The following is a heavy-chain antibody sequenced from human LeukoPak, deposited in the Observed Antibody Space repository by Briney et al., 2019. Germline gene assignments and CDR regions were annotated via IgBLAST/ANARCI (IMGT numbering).Heavy chain of an antibody. CDR3: ATGHVMIPALLGFDY. J-gene: IGHJ4*02. Sequence: SETLSLTCAVYGGSFSGYYWNWIRQPPGKGLEWIGEINHSGSTNYNPSLKSRVTISVDTPKNQFSLKLSSVTAADTAVYYCATGHVMIPALLGFDYWGQGTLVTVSS. CDR2: INHSGST. V-gene: IGHV4-34*01. CDR1: GGSFSGYY. D-gene: IGHD3-16*01.